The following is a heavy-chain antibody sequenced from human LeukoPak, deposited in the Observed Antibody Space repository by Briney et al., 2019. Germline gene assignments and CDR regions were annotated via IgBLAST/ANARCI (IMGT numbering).Heavy chain of an antibody. CDR1: GFTFSSYA. CDR2: ISGSGGRT. CDR3: AKTRPLDSSSWSHGDY. V-gene: IGHV3-23*01. Sequence: GGSLRLSCAASGFTFSSYAMNWVRQAPGKGLQWVSTISGSGGRTYYADSVKGRFTISRDNSKNTLYLQMNSLRAEDTAVYYCAKTRPLDSSSWSHGDYWGQGTLVTVSS. D-gene: IGHD6-13*01. J-gene: IGHJ4*02.